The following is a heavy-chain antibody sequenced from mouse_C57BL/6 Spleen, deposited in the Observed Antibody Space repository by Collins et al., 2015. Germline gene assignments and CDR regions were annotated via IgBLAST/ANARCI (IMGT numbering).Heavy chain of an antibody. V-gene: IGHV9-2-1*01. CDR1: GYSFTDFS. CDR3: ARRYGNYPYVMDY. CDR2: INTETGEP. Sequence: QIQLVQSGPELKKPGETVKISCKASGYSFTDFSIHWVKQAPGEGLKWMGWINTETGEPTYADDFKGRFAFSLETSAGTAYLQINNLKNEDTATYFCARRYGNYPYVMDYWGQGTSVTVSS. J-gene: IGHJ4*01. D-gene: IGHD2-1*01.